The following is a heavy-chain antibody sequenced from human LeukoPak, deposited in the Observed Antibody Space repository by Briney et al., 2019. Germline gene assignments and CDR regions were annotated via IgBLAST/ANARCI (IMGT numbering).Heavy chain of an antibody. CDR3: ARDQYYSGRKLDH. Sequence: GASVKVSCKASGYTFTGYYMHWVRQAPGQGLEWMGWINPNNGGTNYAQKFQGRVTMTRDTSISTDYMEVSRLRSDDTAVYYCARDQYYSGRKLDHWGQGTLVTVSS. J-gene: IGHJ4*02. V-gene: IGHV1-2*02. D-gene: IGHD3-10*01. CDR2: INPNNGGT. CDR1: GYTFTGYY.